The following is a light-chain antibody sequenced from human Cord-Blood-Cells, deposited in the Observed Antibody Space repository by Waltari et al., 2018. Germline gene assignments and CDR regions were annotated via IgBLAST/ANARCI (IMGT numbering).Light chain of an antibody. V-gene: IGLV2-23*01. CDR3: CSYAGSSTYV. J-gene: IGLJ1*01. Sequence: QSALTQPASVSGSPEQSITISCTGTSSDVGSYNLVSCYQQHPGKAPKLMIYEGSKRPSGVSNRFSGSKSGNTASLTISGLQAEDEADYYCCSYAGSSTYVFGTGTKVTVL. CDR1: SSDVGSYNL. CDR2: EGS.